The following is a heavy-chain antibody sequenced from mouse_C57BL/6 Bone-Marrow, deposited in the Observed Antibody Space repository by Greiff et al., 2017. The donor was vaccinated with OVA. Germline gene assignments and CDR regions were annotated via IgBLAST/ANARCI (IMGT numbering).Heavy chain of an antibody. D-gene: IGHD5-5*01. J-gene: IGHJ4*01. Sequence: VQLQQSGAELVKPGASVKMSCKASGYTFTSYWITWVKQRPGQGLEWIGDIYPGSGSTNYNEKFKSKATLTVDTSSSTAYMQLSSLTSEGSAVYYCARRLPSYAMDYWGQGTSVTVSS. CDR2: IYPGSGST. V-gene: IGHV1-55*01. CDR1: GYTFTSYW. CDR3: ARRLPSYAMDY.